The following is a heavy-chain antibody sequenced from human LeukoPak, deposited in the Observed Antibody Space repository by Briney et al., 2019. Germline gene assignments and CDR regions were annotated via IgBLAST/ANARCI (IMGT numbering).Heavy chain of an antibody. CDR2: INPSGGST. CDR1: GYTFTSYY. Sequence: ASVKVSCKASGYTFTSYYMHWVRRAPGKGLEWMGIINPSGGSTSYAQKFQGRVTMTRDMSTSTVYMELSSLRSEDTAVYYCARAPLVVVVITHDAFDIWGQGTMVTVSS. J-gene: IGHJ3*02. V-gene: IGHV1-46*01. CDR3: ARAPLVVVVITHDAFDI. D-gene: IGHD3-22*01.